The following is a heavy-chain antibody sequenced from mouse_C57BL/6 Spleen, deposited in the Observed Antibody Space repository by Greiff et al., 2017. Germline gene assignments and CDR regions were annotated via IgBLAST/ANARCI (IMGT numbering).Heavy chain of an antibody. CDR2: INPSNGGT. D-gene: IGHD4-1*01. CDR1: GYTFTSYW. CDR3: ERETGSYWYFDV. V-gene: IGHV1-53*01. Sequence: VQLQQPGTELVKPGASVTLSCKASGYTFTSYWMHWVKQRPGQGLEWIGNINPSNGGTNSNETFKSNATLTVDTSSSTAYMQLSSLTAEDSAVKYCERETGSYWYFDVWGTGTTVTVSS. J-gene: IGHJ1*03.